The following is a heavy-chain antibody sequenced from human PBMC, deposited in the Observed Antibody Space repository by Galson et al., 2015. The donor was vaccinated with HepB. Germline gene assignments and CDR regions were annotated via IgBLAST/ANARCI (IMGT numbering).Heavy chain of an antibody. CDR3: ARDGDRGYSYGSGDY. CDR2: ISAKEGNT. D-gene: IGHD5-18*01. CDR1: GYTFTSYG. V-gene: IGHV1-18*04. Sequence: SVKVSCKASGYTFTSYGISWVRQAPGQGLEWMGWISAKEGNTNYAQKLQGRVTMTTDTSTSTAYMELRSLRSDDTAVYYCARDGDRGYSYGSGDYWGQGTLVTVSS. J-gene: IGHJ4*02.